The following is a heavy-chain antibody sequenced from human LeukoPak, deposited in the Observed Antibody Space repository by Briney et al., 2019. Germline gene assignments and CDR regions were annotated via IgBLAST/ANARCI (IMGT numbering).Heavy chain of an antibody. D-gene: IGHD6-19*01. Sequence: PGRSLRLSCAASGFTFSSYAMHWVRQAPGKGLEWVAVILYDGSNKYYADSVKGRFTISRDNSKNTLYLQMNSLRAEDTAVYYCARDLTGSGWYGYFDYWGQGTLVTVSS. CDR1: GFTFSSYA. V-gene: IGHV3-30-3*01. J-gene: IGHJ4*02. CDR2: ILYDGSNK. CDR3: ARDLTGSGWYGYFDY.